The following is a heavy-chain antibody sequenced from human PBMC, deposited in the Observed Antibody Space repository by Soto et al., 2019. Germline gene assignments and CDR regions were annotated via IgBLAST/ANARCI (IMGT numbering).Heavy chain of an antibody. J-gene: IGHJ6*03. V-gene: IGHV4-31*03. CDR1: GGSISSGGYY. Sequence: QVQLQESGPGLVKPSQTLSLTCTVSGGSISSGGYYWSWIRQHPGKGLEWIGYIYYSGSTYYNPSLKSRVTTSVDTSKNHFSLKLSSVNSADTAVYYCARDIGEYSRSSRNYYYYYMDVWGKGTTVTVSS. CDR2: IYYSGST. D-gene: IGHD6-6*01. CDR3: ARDIGEYSRSSRNYYYYYMDV.